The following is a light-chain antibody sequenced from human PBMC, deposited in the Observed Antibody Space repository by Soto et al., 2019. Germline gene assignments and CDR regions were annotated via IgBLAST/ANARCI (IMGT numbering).Light chain of an antibody. Sequence: EIVLTQSPGTLSLSPGERDTLSCRASQSVSSSFFAWYQQKPGQPPRLLFYAAASSATVIPDRFSGSESATYFPLTISRLEPEYFALYYCQQYDNSLYTFGQGTKVEIK. V-gene: IGKV3-20*01. CDR3: QQYDNSLYT. CDR2: AAA. CDR1: QSVSSSF. J-gene: IGKJ2*01.